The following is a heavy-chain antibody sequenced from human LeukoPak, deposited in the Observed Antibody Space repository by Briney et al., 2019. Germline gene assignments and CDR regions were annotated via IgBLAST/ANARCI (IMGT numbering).Heavy chain of an antibody. J-gene: IGHJ4*02. D-gene: IGHD1-1*01. CDR3: ARVPTGTTFDY. CDR1: GGSISSYY. V-gene: IGHV4-59*01. Sequence: PSETLSLTCTVSGGSISSYYWSWIRQPPGKGLGWIGYIYYSGSTNYNPSLKSRVTISVDTSKNQFSLKLSSVTAADTAVYYCARVPTGTTFDYWGQGTLVTVSS. CDR2: IYYSGST.